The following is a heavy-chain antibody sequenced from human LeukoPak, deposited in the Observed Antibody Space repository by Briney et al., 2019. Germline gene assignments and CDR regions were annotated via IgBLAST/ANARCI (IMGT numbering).Heavy chain of an antibody. CDR1: GDSISSSRSY. V-gene: IGHV4-39*01. CDR2: IYYSGST. CDR3: ARGFTVGSGYYGWYFDL. J-gene: IGHJ2*01. D-gene: IGHD3-22*01. Sequence: SSETLSLTCTVSGDSISSSRSYWGWIRQPPGKGLEWIGSIYYSGSTYYNTSLKSRVTISVDTSKNQFSLNLNSVTAADTAVYYCARGFTVGSGYYGWYFDLWGRGTLVTVSS.